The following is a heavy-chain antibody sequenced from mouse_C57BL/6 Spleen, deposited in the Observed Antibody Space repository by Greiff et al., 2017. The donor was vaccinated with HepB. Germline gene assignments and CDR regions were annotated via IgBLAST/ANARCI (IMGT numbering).Heavy chain of an antibody. CDR1: GYTFTSYW. J-gene: IGHJ4*01. V-gene: IGHV1-55*01. CDR2: IYPGSGCT. CDR3: ARSSPYYAMDY. Sequence: QVQLQQPGAELVKPGASVKMSCKASGYTFTSYWITWVKQRPGQGLEWIGDIYPGSGCTNYNEKFKSKATLTVDTSSSTAYMQLSSLTSEDSAVYYCARSSPYYAMDYWGQGTSVTVSS.